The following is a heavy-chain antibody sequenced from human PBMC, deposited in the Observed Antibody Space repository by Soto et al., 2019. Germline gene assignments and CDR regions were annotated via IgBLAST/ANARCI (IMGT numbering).Heavy chain of an antibody. CDR2: IWYDGSNK. V-gene: IGHV3-33*01. CDR3: ARDPHRLGYCSSTSCYGWFDP. CDR1: GFTFSSYG. J-gene: IGHJ5*02. Sequence: GGSLRLSCAASGFTFSSYGMHWVRQAPGKGLEWVAVIWYDGSNKYYADSVKGRFTISRDNSKNTLYLQMNSLRAEDTAVYYCARDPHRLGYCSSTSCYGWFDPWGQGTLVTVPS. D-gene: IGHD2-2*01.